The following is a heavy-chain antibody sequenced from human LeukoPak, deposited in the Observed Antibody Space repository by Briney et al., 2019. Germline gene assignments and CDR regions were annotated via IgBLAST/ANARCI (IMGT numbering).Heavy chain of an antibody. Sequence: GGSLRLSCAASGFTFSSYWMRWVRQAPGKGLVWVSRINSDGSITTYADSVKGRFTISRDNAKNTLYLQMNSLRAEDTAVYYCARGRYGSDFDYWGQGTLVTVSS. CDR2: INSDGSIT. J-gene: IGHJ4*02. CDR1: GFTFSSYW. V-gene: IGHV3-74*01. CDR3: ARGRYGSDFDY. D-gene: IGHD3-10*01.